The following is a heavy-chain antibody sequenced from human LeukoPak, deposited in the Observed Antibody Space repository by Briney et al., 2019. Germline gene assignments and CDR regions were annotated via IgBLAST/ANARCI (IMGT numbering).Heavy chain of an antibody. CDR2: IIPIFGTA. CDR1: GYTFTSYG. J-gene: IGHJ6*03. V-gene: IGHV1-69*06. CDR3: ASAGYDSSGSPFSYYYMDV. Sequence: SVKVSCKASGYTFTSYGISWVRQAPGQGLEWMGGIIPIFGTANYAQKFQGRVTITADKSTSTAYMELSSLRSEDTAVYYCASAGYDSSGSPFSYYYMDVWGKGTTVTVSS. D-gene: IGHD3-22*01.